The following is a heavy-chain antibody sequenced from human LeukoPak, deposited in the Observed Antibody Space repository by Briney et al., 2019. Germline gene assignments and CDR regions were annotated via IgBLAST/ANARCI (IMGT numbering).Heavy chain of an antibody. CDR2: ISSSSSTI. CDR3: ARGAYYYED. Sequence: GSLRHSCAASGFTFSSHSMNWVRQAPGKGLEWVSYISSSSSTIYYADSVKGRFTISRDNAKNSLYLQMNSLRAEDTAVYYCARGAYYYEDWGQGTLVTVSS. V-gene: IGHV3-48*01. J-gene: IGHJ4*02. CDR1: GFTFSSHS. D-gene: IGHD3-22*01.